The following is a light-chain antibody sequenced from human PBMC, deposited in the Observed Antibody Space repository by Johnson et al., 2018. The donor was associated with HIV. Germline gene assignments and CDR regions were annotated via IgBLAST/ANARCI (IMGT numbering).Light chain of an antibody. Sequence: QSVLTQPPSVSAAPGQKVTISCSGSSSNIGNNYVSWYQQLPGTAPKLLIYENNKRPSGIPDRFSGSTSGTSATLGITRLQTGDKADYYCGTWDSSLSKVFGTGTKVTVL. V-gene: IGLV1-51*02. CDR1: SSNIGNNY. J-gene: IGLJ1*01. CDR3: GTWDSSLSKV. CDR2: ENN.